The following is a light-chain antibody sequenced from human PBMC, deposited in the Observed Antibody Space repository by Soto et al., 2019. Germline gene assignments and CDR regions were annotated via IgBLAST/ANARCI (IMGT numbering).Light chain of an antibody. CDR2: DVS. Sequence: QSMLTQPASVSGSPGQSITLSCTGTSNDVGGYNYVSWYQQYPGKAPKLMIYDVSNRPSGVSNRFSGSKSGNTASLTISGLQADDEADYYCSSYTSSRILYLFGTGTKVTVL. CDR1: SNDVGGYNY. CDR3: SSYTSSRILYL. J-gene: IGLJ1*01. V-gene: IGLV2-14*01.